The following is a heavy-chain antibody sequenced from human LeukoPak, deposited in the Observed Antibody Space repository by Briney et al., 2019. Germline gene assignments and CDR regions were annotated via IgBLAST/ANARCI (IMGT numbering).Heavy chain of an antibody. V-gene: IGHV3-30*03. Sequence: GRSLRLSCAAWGFTFRSYGMHGVRPAPGKGVEGVGDISSDGTSNNYAHSMKGPFTISTDNSKNTLLLQMNNLRAEATAVYSCARDSPRLSGWLGHFDYWGQGTLVTVSS. CDR2: ISSDGTSN. D-gene: IGHD6-19*01. CDR3: ARDSPRLSGWLGHFDY. J-gene: IGHJ4*02. CDR1: GFTFRSYG.